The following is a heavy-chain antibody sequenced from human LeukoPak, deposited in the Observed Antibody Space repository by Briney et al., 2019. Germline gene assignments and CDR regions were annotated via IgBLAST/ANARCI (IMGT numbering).Heavy chain of an antibody. D-gene: IGHD3-10*01. J-gene: IGHJ4*02. V-gene: IGHV3-72*01. CDR1: GFTFSDHY. Sequence: GGSLRLSCATSGFTFSDHYMDWVRQAPGKGLEWVGRIRIKANSYTTEYAASVKGRFTISRDDSKNSLYLQMNSLKTEDTAVYYCARSPRMVRGVIIKGRYNDYWGQGTLVTVSS. CDR3: ARSPRMVRGVIIKGRYNDY. CDR2: IRIKANSYTT.